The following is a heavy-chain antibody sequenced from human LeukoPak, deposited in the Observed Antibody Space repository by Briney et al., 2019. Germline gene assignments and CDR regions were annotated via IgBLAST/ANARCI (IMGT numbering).Heavy chain of an antibody. J-gene: IGHJ6*02. CDR2: IKQDGSEK. CDR3: AREPVLYYYYYYGMDV. Sequence: GGSLRLSCAASGFTFSSYWMSWVGQAPGKGLEWVANIKQDGSEKYYVDSVKGRFTISRDNAKNSLYLQMNSLRAEDTAVYYCAREPVLYYYYYYGMDVWGQGTTVTVSS. CDR1: GFTFSSYW. V-gene: IGHV3-7*01.